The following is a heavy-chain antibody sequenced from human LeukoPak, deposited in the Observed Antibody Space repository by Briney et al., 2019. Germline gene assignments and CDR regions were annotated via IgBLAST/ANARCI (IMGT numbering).Heavy chain of an antibody. J-gene: IGHJ4*02. CDR3: ARVRGGSYYFDY. D-gene: IGHD1-26*01. Sequence: SETLSLTCTVSGGSISSYYWSWIRQPPGKGLEWIGYIYYSGSTNYNPSLKSRVTISVDTSKNQFSLKLSSVTAADTAVYYCARVRGGSYYFDYWGQGTLVTVSS. CDR2: IYYSGST. V-gene: IGHV4-59*01. CDR1: GGSISSYY.